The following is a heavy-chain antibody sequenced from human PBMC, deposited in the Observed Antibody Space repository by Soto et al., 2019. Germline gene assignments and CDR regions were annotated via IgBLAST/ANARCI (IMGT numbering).Heavy chain of an antibody. V-gene: IGHV3-53*04. J-gene: IGHJ4*02. Sequence: EVQLVESGGGLVQPGGSLRLSCAASGFTVSSNYMSWVRQAPGKGLEWVSVIYSGGSTYYADSVKGRFTISRHNSKNTQYLQMNRLRTEDTAVYYCARGLGGYCSGGSCYSPYFDSWGQGTLVTVSS. CDR1: GFTVSSNY. CDR2: IYSGGST. CDR3: ARGLGGYCSGGSCYSPYFDS. D-gene: IGHD2-15*01.